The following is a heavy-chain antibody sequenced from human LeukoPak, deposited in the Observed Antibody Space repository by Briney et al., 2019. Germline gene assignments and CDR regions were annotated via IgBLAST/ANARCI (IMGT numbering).Heavy chain of an antibody. J-gene: IGHJ4*02. Sequence: GGSLRLSCAASGFTFSSYGMHWVRQAPGKGLEWVAVISYDGSNKYYADSVKGRFTISRDNSKNTLYLQMNSLRAEDTAVYYCNTLGSDYGDLYFHYWGQGTLVTVSS. V-gene: IGHV3-30*03. CDR2: ISYDGSNK. CDR1: GFTFSSYG. CDR3: NTLGSDYGDLYFHY. D-gene: IGHD4-17*01.